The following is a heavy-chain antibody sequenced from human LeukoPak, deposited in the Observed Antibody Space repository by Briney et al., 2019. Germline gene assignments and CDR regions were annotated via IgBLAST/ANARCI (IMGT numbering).Heavy chain of an antibody. V-gene: IGHV4-34*01. CDR3: ARGVVAATLFDY. CDR2: INHSGST. Sequence: ASETLSLTCAVYGGSFSGYYWSWIRQPPGKGLEWIGEINHSGSTNYNPSLKSRVTISVDTSKNHFSLELHSVTAADTAVYYCARGVVAATLFDYWGQGTLVTVSS. J-gene: IGHJ4*02. CDR1: GGSFSGYY. D-gene: IGHD2-15*01.